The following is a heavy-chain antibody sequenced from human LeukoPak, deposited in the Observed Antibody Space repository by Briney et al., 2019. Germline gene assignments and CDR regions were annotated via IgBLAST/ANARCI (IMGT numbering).Heavy chain of an antibody. J-gene: IGHJ4*02. D-gene: IGHD3-22*01. CDR2: ISGSGERT. CDR1: AFSFSSYA. Sequence: GGSLRLSCAASAFSFSSYAMIWVRQAPGKGLELVSAISGSGERTFYADSVKGRFTISRDNSKNTLYLQLNSLRDDDTAVYYCAKDHFYDSTGYYGPGSAFDYCGQGTLVTVSS. CDR3: AKDHFYDSTGYYGPGSAFDY. V-gene: IGHV3-23*01.